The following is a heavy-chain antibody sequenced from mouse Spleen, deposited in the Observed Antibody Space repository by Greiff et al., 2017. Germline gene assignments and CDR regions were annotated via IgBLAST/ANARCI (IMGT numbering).Heavy chain of an antibody. D-gene: IGHD2-1*01. J-gene: IGHJ3*01. CDR1: GYTFTSYW. CDR3: ARYYDGLSPWFAY. V-gene: IGHV1-72*01. Sequence: QVQLKQPGAELVKPGASVKLSCKASGYTFTSYWMHWVKQRPGRGLEWIGRIDPNSGGTKYNEKFKSKATLTVDKPSSTAYMQLSSLTSEDSAVYYCARYYDGLSPWFAYWGQGTLVTVSA. CDR2: IDPNSGGT.